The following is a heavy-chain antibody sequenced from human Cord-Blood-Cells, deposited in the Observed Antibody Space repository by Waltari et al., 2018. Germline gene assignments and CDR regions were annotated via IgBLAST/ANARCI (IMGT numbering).Heavy chain of an antibody. CDR3: ARDGIKSGYDPGIYYFDY. CDR1: GYTFTSYA. D-gene: IGHD5-12*01. CDR2: INAGNGNT. Sequence: QVQLVQSGAEVKKPGASVKVSCKASGYTFTSYAMHWVRQAPGQRLEWMGWINAGNGNTKYSQKFQGRVTITRDTSASTAYMELSSLRSEDTAVYYCARDGIKSGYDPGIYYFDYWGQGTLVTVSS. V-gene: IGHV1-3*01. J-gene: IGHJ4*02.